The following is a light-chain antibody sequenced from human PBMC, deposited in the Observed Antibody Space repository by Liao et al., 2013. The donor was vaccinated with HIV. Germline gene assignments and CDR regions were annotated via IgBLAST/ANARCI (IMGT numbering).Light chain of an antibody. V-gene: IGLV3-1*01. CDR2: QDN. CDR3: QAWDSTANV. Sequence: SYELTQPPSVSVSPGQTVSITCSGDKLQTKNVNWYQQMSGQSPALVIYQDNKRPSGIPERLSGSNSGNTATLTISGTQAMDEADYYCQAWDSTANVFGTGTKVTVL. J-gene: IGLJ1*01. CDR1: KLQTKN.